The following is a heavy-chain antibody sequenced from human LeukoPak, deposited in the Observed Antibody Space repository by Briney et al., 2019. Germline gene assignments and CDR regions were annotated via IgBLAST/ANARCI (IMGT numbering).Heavy chain of an antibody. V-gene: IGHV4-61*01. CDR2: IYYSGST. Sequence: SETLSLTCTVSGGSVSSGSYYWSWIRQPPGKGLEWIGYIYYSGSTNYNPSLKSRVTISVGTSKNQFSLKLSSVTVADTAVYYCARGSVSIVGATLDYWGQGTLVTVSS. D-gene: IGHD1-26*01. CDR1: GGSVSSGSYY. J-gene: IGHJ4*02. CDR3: ARGSVSIVGATLDY.